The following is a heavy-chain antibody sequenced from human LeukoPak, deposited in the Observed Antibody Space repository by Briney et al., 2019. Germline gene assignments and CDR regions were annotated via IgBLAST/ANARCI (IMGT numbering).Heavy chain of an antibody. Sequence: GGSLRLSCAVSGFTFRSYWMTWVRQAPGKGLEWVASIKQDGSEKDYVDSVKGRFTISRDNAKNSLYLQMNSLRAEDSVVYCCVRVEYSSSSLDYWGQGTLVTVSS. CDR1: GFTFRSYW. V-gene: IGHV3-7*01. J-gene: IGHJ4*02. CDR3: VRVEYSSSSLDY. CDR2: IKQDGSEK. D-gene: IGHD6-6*01.